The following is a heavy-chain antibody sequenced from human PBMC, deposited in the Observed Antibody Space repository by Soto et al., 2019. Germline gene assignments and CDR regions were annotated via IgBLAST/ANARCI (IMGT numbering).Heavy chain of an antibody. V-gene: IGHV3-33*01. CDR1: GFTFSSYG. J-gene: IGHJ6*02. D-gene: IGHD1-26*01. CDR2: IWHDGSNK. Sequence: QVLLVESGGGVVQPGRSLRLSCAASGFTFSSYGMHWVRQAPGKGLEWVAVIWHDGSNKYYADFVKGRFTISRDNSKNTLYLQMNSLRAEDTAVYYCARAQYSGSYIRMDVWGQGTTVTVSS. CDR3: ARAQYSGSYIRMDV.